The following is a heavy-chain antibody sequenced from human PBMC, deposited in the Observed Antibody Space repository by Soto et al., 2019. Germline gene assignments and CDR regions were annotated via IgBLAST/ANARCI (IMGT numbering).Heavy chain of an antibody. CDR2: IWYDGSNK. D-gene: IGHD2-15*01. J-gene: IGHJ5*02. CDR1: GFTFSSYG. Sequence: GSLRLSCAASGFTFSSYGMHWVRQAPGKGLEWVAVIWYDGSNKYYADSVKGRFTISRDNSKNTLYLQMNSLRAEDTAVYYCARDFGYCSGGSCYAFDPWGQGTLVTVSS. V-gene: IGHV3-33*01. CDR3: ARDFGYCSGGSCYAFDP.